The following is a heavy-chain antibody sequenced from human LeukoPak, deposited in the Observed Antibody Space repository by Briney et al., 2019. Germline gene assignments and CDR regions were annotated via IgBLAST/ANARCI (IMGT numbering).Heavy chain of an antibody. D-gene: IGHD3-10*01. J-gene: IGHJ4*02. Sequence: ASVKVSCKASGYTFTGYYMHWVRQAPGQGLEWMGWINPNGGGTNYAQKFQGRVTMTRDTSISTAYMELSRLRSDDTAVYYCARDEEFGELLYYFDYWGQGTLVTVSS. CDR1: GYTFTGYY. CDR2: INPNGGGT. V-gene: IGHV1-2*02. CDR3: ARDEEFGELLYYFDY.